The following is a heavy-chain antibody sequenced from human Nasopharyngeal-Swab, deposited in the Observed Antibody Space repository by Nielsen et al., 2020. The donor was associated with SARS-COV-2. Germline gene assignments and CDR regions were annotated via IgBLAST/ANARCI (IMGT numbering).Heavy chain of an antibody. V-gene: IGHV3-30*02. Sequence: GGSLRLSCAASGFTFSSYGMHWVRQAPGKGLEWVAVIWYDGSNKYYADSVKSRFTISRDNSKNTLYLQMNSLRAEDTAVYYCAKDGRVDIVATGYYYYYYMDVWGKGTTVTVSS. D-gene: IGHD5-12*01. CDR1: GFTFSSYG. CDR3: AKDGRVDIVATGYYYYYYMDV. J-gene: IGHJ6*03. CDR2: IWYDGSNK.